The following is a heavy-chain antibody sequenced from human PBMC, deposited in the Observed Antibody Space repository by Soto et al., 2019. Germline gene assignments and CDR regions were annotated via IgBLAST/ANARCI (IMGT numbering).Heavy chain of an antibody. CDR1: GFTFINTC. J-gene: IGHJ4*02. Sequence: LGLSCAGSGFTFINTCMSWVRQAPGQGLEWVSAITGNGDTTYYADSVKGRFTISRDNSKSTLYLQMNSLRAEDTAVYYCAKIDGYFDYWGQGTLVPASS. V-gene: IGHV3-23*01. D-gene: IGHD3-22*01. CDR3: AKIDGYFDY. CDR2: ITGNGDTT.